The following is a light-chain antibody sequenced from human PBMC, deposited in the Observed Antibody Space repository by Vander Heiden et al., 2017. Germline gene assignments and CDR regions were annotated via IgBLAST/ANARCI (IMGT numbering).Light chain of an antibody. CDR1: QVITNF. CDR2: AAS. J-gene: IGKJ1*01. Sequence: DIQMTQSPSTLSASVGDRVTITCRASQVITNFLAWYQQKPGKVPKLLIYAASTLQSGVPSRFSGSGSGTEFTLTINNLQPEDVATYYCQTYYSMPLTFGQGTKVEIK. CDR3: QTYYSMPLT. V-gene: IGKV1-27*01.